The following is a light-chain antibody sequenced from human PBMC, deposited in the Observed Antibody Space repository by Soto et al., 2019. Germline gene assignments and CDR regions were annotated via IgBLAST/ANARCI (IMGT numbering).Light chain of an antibody. CDR3: QQHSDYPFT. CDR1: QGIGND. Sequence: AIQMTQSPSSLSASVGDRVTITCRASQGIGNDLGWFQQKPGKAPKLLISAVSNLHTGVPSRFSGSGSGTDFTLTISSMQPEDFGTYYCQQHSDYPFTFGPGTKVSIK. CDR2: AVS. V-gene: IGKV1-6*01. J-gene: IGKJ3*01.